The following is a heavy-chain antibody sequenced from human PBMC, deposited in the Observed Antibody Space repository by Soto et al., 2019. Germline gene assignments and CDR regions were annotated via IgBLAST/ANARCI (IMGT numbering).Heavy chain of an antibody. Sequence: SETLSLTCTVSGGSLSSYYWTWIRQPPGKGLEWIGYVYYSGNTNYNPSLKSRVTISVDTSKNQFSLKLNSMTAADTAVYYCARHNYGSGSTYFDYWAQGTLVTVSS. CDR1: GGSLSSYY. V-gene: IGHV4-59*08. CDR3: ARHNYGSGSTYFDY. D-gene: IGHD3-10*01. CDR2: VYYSGNT. J-gene: IGHJ4*02.